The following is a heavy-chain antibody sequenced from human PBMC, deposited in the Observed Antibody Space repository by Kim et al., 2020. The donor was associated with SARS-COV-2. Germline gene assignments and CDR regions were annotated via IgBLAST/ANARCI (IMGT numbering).Heavy chain of an antibody. CDR1: GFTFSNAW. V-gene: IGHV3-15*01. D-gene: IGHD6-13*01. J-gene: IGHJ3*02. CDR2: IKSKTDGGTT. CDR3: TTVLRAAAGHDAFDI. Sequence: GGSLRLSCAASGFTFSNAWMSWVRQAPGKGLEWVGRIKSKTDGGTTDYAAPVKGRFTISRDDSKNTLYLQMNSLKTEDTAVYYCTTVLRAAAGHDAFDIWGQGTMVTVSS.